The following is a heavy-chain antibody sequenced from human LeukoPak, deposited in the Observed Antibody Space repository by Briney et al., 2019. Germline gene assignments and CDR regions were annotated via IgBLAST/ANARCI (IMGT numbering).Heavy chain of an antibody. CDR3: ARDGVVGYSSYDMDA. CDR1: GGSISSGDYY. Sequence: SQTLSLTCTVPGGSISSGDYYWSWIRQPPGKGLEWIGYIYYSGSTYYNPSLKSRVTISVDTSKNQFSLKLSSVTAADTAVYYCARDGVVGYSSYDMDAWGKGTTVTVSS. V-gene: IGHV4-30-4*01. CDR2: IYYSGST. J-gene: IGHJ6*04. D-gene: IGHD5-18*01.